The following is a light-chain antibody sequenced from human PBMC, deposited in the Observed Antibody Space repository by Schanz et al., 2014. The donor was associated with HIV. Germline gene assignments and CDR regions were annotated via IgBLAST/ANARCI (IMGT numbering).Light chain of an antibody. CDR3: QQRSNWPVT. CDR1: QSVSSN. Sequence: EIVLTQSPATLSVSPGERATLSCRASQSVSSNLAWYQQKPGQAPRLLIYGASSRATGIPDRFSGSGSGTDFTLTIRSLEPEDFAVYYCQQRSNWPVTFGQGTRLEIK. J-gene: IGKJ5*01. V-gene: IGKV3-11*01. CDR2: GAS.